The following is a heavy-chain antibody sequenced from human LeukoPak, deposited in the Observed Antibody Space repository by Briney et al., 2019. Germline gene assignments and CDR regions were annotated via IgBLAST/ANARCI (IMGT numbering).Heavy chain of an antibody. D-gene: IGHD5-12*01. CDR1: GYTFTSYA. CDR2: IIPIFGTA. V-gene: IGHV1-69*13. J-gene: IGHJ6*03. CDR3: ARVSGPWYSGYDYSYMDV. Sequence: ASVKVSCKASGYTFTSYAISWVRQAPGQGLEWMGGIIPIFGTANYAQKFQGRVTITADESTSTAYMELSSLRSEDTAVYYCARVSGPWYSGYDYSYMDVWGKGTTVTVSS.